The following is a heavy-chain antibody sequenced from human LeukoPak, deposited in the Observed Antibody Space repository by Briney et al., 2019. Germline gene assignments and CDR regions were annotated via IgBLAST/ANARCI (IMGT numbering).Heavy chain of an antibody. Sequence: GGSLRLSCAASGFTVSSHWMHWVRQDPGGWLGWVSRINSVESRTDYSDSVKGRFTISRDNAKNTLYLQMRSLRAEDTDVYYCARAPGPGASYYERWGPGTLVTVAS. CDR2: INSVESRT. V-gene: IGHV3-74*01. J-gene: IGHJ4*01. CDR3: ARAPGPGASYYER. D-gene: IGHD1-26*01. CDR1: GFTVSSHW.